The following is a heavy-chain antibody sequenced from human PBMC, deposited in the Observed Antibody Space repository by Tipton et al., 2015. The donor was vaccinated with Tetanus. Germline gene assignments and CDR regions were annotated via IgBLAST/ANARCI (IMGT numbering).Heavy chain of an antibody. J-gene: IGHJ4*02. CDR1: GDSISSAGYS. D-gene: IGHD3-10*01. Sequence: SLTCAVSGDSISSAGYSWSWIRQPPGKGLEWIGFIYHNGGTYYNPSLKSRATISVDRSKNQFSLKLSSVTAADTAVYFCARGGTMVHGVILQDHFYYWGQGTLVTVSS. CDR2: IYHNGGT. V-gene: IGHV4-30-2*01. CDR3: ARGGTMVHGVILQDHFYY.